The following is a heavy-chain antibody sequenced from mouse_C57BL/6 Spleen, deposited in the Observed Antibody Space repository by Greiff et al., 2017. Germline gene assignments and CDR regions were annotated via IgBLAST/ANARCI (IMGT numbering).Heavy chain of an antibody. CDR1: GFTFSSYG. Sequence: EVQLKESGGDLVKPGGSLKLSCAASGFTFSSYGMSWVRQTPDKRLEWVATISSGGSYTYYPDSVKGRFTISRDNAKNTLYLQMSSLKSEDTAMYYCARQGGNYAYYYAMDYWGQGTSVTVSS. D-gene: IGHD2-1*01. CDR2: ISSGGSYT. J-gene: IGHJ4*01. V-gene: IGHV5-6*01. CDR3: ARQGGNYAYYYAMDY.